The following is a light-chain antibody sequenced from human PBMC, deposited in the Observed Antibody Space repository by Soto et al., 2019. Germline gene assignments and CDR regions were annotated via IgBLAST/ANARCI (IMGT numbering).Light chain of an antibody. CDR2: DVS. V-gene: IGKV1-5*01. CDR1: QTINGR. Sequence: DIQMTQSPSTLSASIGDRVTITCRASQTINGRLAWYPQKPGRPPNPLIYDVSFLESGAPSRFIGSGSGTEFTLTISRLRPDDFATFYCQQSKVYQYNFGQASRLDIQ. CDR3: QQSKVYQYN. J-gene: IGKJ2*01.